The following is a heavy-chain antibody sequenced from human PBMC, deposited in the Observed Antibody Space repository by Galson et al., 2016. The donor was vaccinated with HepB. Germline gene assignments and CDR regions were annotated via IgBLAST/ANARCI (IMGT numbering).Heavy chain of an antibody. V-gene: IGHV3-30*04. CDR2: ISYDGSNK. CDR3: ASDAVGAAQLGS. Sequence: SLRLSCATSRFTFSNYVIHWVRQAPGKGLEWVAFISYDGSNKNYADSVKGRFTISRDNSKNTLYLQMNSLRPEDTAVYYCASDAVGAAQLGSWGQGTLVTVSS. J-gene: IGHJ4*02. CDR1: RFTFSNYV. D-gene: IGHD1-26*01.